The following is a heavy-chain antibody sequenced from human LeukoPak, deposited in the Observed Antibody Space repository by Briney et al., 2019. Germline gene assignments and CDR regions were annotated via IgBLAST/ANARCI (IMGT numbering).Heavy chain of an antibody. Sequence: PGGSLRLSCAASGFTFSSYEMNWVRQAPGKGLEWVSYISSSGSTIYYADSVKGRFTISRDNAKNSLYLQMNSLRAEDTAVYYCAKAPWDIVVVPDGCMDVWGKGTTVTISS. J-gene: IGHJ6*03. CDR2: ISSSGSTI. CDR1: GFTFSSYE. V-gene: IGHV3-48*03. CDR3: AKAPWDIVVVPDGCMDV. D-gene: IGHD2-2*01.